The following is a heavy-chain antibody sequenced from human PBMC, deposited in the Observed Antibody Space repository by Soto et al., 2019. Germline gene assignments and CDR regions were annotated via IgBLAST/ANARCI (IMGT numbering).Heavy chain of an antibody. D-gene: IGHD6-19*01. CDR1: GYTFTSYG. J-gene: IGHJ5*02. Sequence: GASVKVSCKGSGYTFTSYGISLVRQAPGQGLERVGWISAYNGNTNYAQKLQGRVTMTTDTSTSTAYMELRSLRSDDAAVYYCARELRVKYSSGWYWFDPWGQGTLVTVSS. CDR2: ISAYNGNT. V-gene: IGHV1-18*04. CDR3: ARELRVKYSSGWYWFDP.